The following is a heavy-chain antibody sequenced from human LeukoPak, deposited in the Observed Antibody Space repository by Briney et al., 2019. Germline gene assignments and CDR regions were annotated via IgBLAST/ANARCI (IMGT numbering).Heavy chain of an antibody. J-gene: IGHJ4*02. CDR3: ARIDPLGYFDQ. Sequence: PSETLSLTCTVSGAFSSRFYWSWVRQSPGKGLEWIGNIFFSVHSNYNPSLTGRGTISPDTSKYQFSLKMTSVTAADTALYYCARIDPLGYFDQWGQGTLVTVSS. V-gene: IGHV4-59*13. CDR2: IFFSVHS. CDR1: GAFSSRFY.